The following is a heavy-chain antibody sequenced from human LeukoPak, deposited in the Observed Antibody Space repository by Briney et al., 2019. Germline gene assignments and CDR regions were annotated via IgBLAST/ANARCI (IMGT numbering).Heavy chain of an antibody. CDR2: ITPSGGST. CDR1: GYTFTGYY. J-gene: IGHJ4*02. D-gene: IGHD3-3*01. V-gene: IGHV1-46*01. CDR3: AKSSLRSDYYKN. Sequence: ASVKVSCKASGYTFTGYYMHWVRQAPGQGLEWLGLITPSGGSTWYAQKFQGRVTMTRDMSTSTVYMELSSLRSEDTAVYYCAKSSLRSDYYKNWGQGTLVTVSS.